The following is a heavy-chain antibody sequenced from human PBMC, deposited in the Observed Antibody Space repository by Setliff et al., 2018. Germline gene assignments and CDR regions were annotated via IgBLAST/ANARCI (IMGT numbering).Heavy chain of an antibody. J-gene: IGHJ4*02. D-gene: IGHD3-10*01. CDR3: FGAGTCSY. Sequence: ETLSLTCTVYGGSFSNYYWSWVRQAPGKGLEWLASINPDGSEKYYVDSVKGRFTISRDNAKNSLSLQMNSLRTEDTAVYYCFGAGTCSYWGQGTQVTVSS. CDR2: INPDGSEK. V-gene: IGHV3-7*01. CDR1: GGSFSNYY.